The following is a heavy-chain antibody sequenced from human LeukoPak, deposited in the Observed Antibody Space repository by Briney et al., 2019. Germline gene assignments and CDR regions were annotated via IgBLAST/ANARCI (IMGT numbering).Heavy chain of an antibody. D-gene: IGHD3-10*01. Sequence: HPGGSLRLSCAASGFTFSSYSMSWVRQAPGKGLEWVLAISGSGGSTYYADSVKGRFTISRDNSKNTLYLQMNRLRAEDTAVYYCAKDPVVRREGFGYWGQGTLVTVSS. CDR1: GFTFSSYS. J-gene: IGHJ4*02. CDR2: ISGSGGST. V-gene: IGHV3-23*01. CDR3: AKDPVVRREGFGY.